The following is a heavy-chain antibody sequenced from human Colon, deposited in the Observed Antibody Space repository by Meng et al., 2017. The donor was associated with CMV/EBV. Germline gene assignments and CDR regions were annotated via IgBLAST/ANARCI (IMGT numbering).Heavy chain of an antibody. V-gene: IGHV4-59*01. CDR1: GDSMGNYY. J-gene: IGHJ6*02. D-gene: IGHD3-16*01. Sequence: GSLRLSCSVSGDSMGNYYWTWIRQTPGKGLEWIGYIHHSGNSNYNPSLKRRVTMSIDTSNNQFSLKLSSVTAADTAVYYCARARSIMITSGATHGMDVWGQGTTVTVSS. CDR3: ARARSIMITSGATHGMDV. CDR2: IHHSGNS.